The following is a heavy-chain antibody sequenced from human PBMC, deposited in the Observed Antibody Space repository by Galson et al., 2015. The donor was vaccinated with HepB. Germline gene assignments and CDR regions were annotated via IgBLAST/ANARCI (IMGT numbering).Heavy chain of an antibody. CDR1: GGSISSSSYY. J-gene: IGHJ3*02. V-gene: IGHV4-39*07. CDR3: ARANQAFDI. Sequence: ETLSLTCTVSGGSISSSSYYWGWIRQPPGKGLEWIGSIYYSGSTYYNPSLKSRVTISVDTSKNQFSLKLSTVTAADTAVYYCARANQAFDIWGQGTMVTVSS. CDR2: IYYSGST.